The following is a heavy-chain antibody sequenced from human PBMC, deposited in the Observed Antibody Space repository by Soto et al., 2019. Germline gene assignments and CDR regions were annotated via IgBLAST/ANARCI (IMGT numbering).Heavy chain of an antibody. V-gene: IGHV4-34*01. CDR2: IDHSGYT. Sequence: SETLSLTCAVYGGSFSGYYWNWIRQPPGKGLEWIGEIDHSGYTNYNPSLKSRVTISVDTSKNQFSLRLTSVTAADTAVYYCARVRDWFDPWGQGTLGTVSS. CDR3: ARVRDWFDP. CDR1: GGSFSGYY. D-gene: IGHD3-3*01. J-gene: IGHJ5*02.